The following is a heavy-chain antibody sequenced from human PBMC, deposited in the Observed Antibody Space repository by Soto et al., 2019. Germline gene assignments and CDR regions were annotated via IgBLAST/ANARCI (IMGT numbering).Heavy chain of an antibody. V-gene: IGHV3-11*06. CDR2: ISSSSSYT. J-gene: IGHJ4*02. Sequence: GGSLRLSCAASGFTFSDYYMSWIRQAPGKGLDWVSYISSSSSYTNYADSVKGRFTISRDNAKNSLYLQMNSLRAEDTAVYYCARGRAYYYDSSGYFWYFDYWGQGTLVTV. CDR3: ARGRAYYYDSSGYFWYFDY. D-gene: IGHD3-22*01. CDR1: GFTFSDYY.